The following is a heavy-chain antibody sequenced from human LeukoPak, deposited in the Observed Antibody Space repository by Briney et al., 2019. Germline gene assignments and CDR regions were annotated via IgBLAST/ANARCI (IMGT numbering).Heavy chain of an antibody. CDR1: GFTFTTYW. V-gene: IGHV3-7*01. CDR3: ATIEAVRFHY. D-gene: IGHD6-19*01. CDR2: IKQDGSEK. Sequence: GGSLRLSCAASGFTFTTYWMDWVRQAPGKGLEWVANIKQDGSEKYYLDSVEGRFTISRDNAKNSLYLQMNSLRAEDTAIYYCATIEAVRFHYWGQGTLVTVSS. J-gene: IGHJ4*02.